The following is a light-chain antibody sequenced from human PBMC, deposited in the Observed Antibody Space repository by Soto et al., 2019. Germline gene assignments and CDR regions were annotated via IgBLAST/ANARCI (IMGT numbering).Light chain of an antibody. CDR3: QHYNSYSEA. V-gene: IGKV1-5*03. J-gene: IGKJ1*01. Sequence: DIQMTQYPSTLSGSLGDRITITFLASQTISSWLAWYQQKPGKAPKLLIYKASTLKSGVPSRFSGSGSGTEFTLTISSLQPDDFATYYCQHYNSYSEAFGQGTKVDIK. CDR1: QTISSW. CDR2: KAS.